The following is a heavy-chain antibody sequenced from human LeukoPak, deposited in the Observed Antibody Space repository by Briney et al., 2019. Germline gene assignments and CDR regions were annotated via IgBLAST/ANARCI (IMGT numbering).Heavy chain of an antibody. CDR3: ARAKGSSGYYQLPIDY. CDR1: GFTFSSYA. CDR2: ITGGGDTT. V-gene: IGHV3-23*01. J-gene: IGHJ4*02. D-gene: IGHD3-22*01. Sequence: PGGSLRLSCAASGFTFSSYAMSWVRQAPGKGLEWVSGITGGGDTTHHADSVKGRFTIFRDNSKNTLFLQMNSLRVEDTALYYCARAKGSSGYYQLPIDYWGQGTLVTVSS.